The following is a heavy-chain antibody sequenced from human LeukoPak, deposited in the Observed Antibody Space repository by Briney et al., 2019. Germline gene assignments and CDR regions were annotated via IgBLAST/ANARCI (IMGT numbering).Heavy chain of an antibody. CDR1: GFTFSSYW. V-gene: IGHV3-7*01. CDR3: ARVPFGVTSYYYYMDV. Sequence: GGSLRLSCSASGFTFSSYWMTWVRQAPGKGLEWVANIKQDGSEKYYVDSVKGRFTISRDNAKNSLYLQMNSLRAEDTAVYYCARVPFGVTSYYYYMDVWGKGTMVTISS. CDR2: IKQDGSEK. J-gene: IGHJ6*03. D-gene: IGHD3-10*01.